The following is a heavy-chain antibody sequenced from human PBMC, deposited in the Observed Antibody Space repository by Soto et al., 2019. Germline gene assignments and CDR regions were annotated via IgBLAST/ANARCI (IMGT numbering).Heavy chain of an antibody. CDR1: GFTFDDYA. CDR2: ISWNSGSI. V-gene: IGHV3-9*01. CDR3: AKDIAALDPSPNSLGV. D-gene: IGHD6-13*01. Sequence: PGGSLRLSCAASGFTFDDYAMHWVRQAPGKGLEWVSGISWNSGSIGYADSVKGRFTISRDNAKNSLYLQMNSLRAEDTALYYCAKDIAALDPSPNSLGVWGKGTTVTVSS. J-gene: IGHJ6*04.